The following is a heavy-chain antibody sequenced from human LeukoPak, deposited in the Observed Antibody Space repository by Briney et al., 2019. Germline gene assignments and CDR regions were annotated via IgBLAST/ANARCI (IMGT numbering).Heavy chain of an antibody. D-gene: IGHD2-2*01. CDR2: IKQDGSEK. CDR3: ARDGTYCSSTSCFKHYFDY. J-gene: IGHJ4*02. CDR1: GFTFSSYW. Sequence: GGSLRLSCAASGFTFSSYWMSWVRQAPGKGLEWVANIKQDGSEKYHVDSVKGRFTISRDNAKNSLYLQMNSLRAEDTAVYYCARDGTYCSSTSCFKHYFDYWGQGTLVTVSS. V-gene: IGHV3-7*03.